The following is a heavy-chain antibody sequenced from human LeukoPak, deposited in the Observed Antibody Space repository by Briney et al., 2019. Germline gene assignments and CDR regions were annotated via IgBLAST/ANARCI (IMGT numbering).Heavy chain of an antibody. D-gene: IGHD6-19*01. CDR1: GGSISSSSYY. CDR2: IYYSGST. Sequence: SETLSLTCTVSGGSISSSSYYWGWIRQPPGKGLEWIGSIYYSGSTYYNPSLKSRVTISVDTSKNQFSLKLSSVTAADTAVYYCASAVSGWYFHAFDIWGQGTMVTVSS. J-gene: IGHJ3*02. CDR3: ASAVSGWYFHAFDI. V-gene: IGHV4-39*07.